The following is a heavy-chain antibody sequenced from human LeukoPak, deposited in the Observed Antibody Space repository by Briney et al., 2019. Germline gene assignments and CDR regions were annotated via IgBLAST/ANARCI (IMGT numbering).Heavy chain of an antibody. V-gene: IGHV1-69*13. CDR2: IIPIFGTA. D-gene: IGHD3-22*01. CDR3: ARDEDSSGYFDY. J-gene: IGHJ4*02. Sequence: ASVTVSCKASGGTFSSYAISWVRQAPGQGLEWMGGIIPIFGTANYAQKFQGRVTITADESTSTAYMELSSLRSEDTAVYYCARDEDSSGYFDYWGQGTLVTVSS. CDR1: GGTFSSYA.